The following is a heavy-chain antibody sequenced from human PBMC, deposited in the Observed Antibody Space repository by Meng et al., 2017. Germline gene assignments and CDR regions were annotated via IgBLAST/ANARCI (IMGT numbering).Heavy chain of an antibody. D-gene: IGHD6-13*01. CDR3: ARPNSSNWYGGGVWFDP. J-gene: IGHJ5*02. Sequence: QVQLGQSGAEVKKPGSSVKCSCKASGGTFSSYAISWVRQAPGQGLEWMGGIIPIFGTANYAQKFQGRVTITADKSTSTAYMELSSLRSEDTAVYYCARPNSSNWYGGGVWFDPWGQGTLVTVSS. CDR2: IIPIFGTA. CDR1: GGTFSSYA. V-gene: IGHV1-69*06.